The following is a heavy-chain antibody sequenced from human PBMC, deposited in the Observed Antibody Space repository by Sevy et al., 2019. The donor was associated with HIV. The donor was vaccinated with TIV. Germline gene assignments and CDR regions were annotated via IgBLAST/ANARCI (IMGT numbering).Heavy chain of an antibody. D-gene: IGHD3-3*01. Sequence: GGSLRLSCAASGFTFSSYAMHWVRQAPGKGLEWVAVISYDGSNKYYADSVKGRFTISRDNSKNTLYLQLNSLRAEDTAVYYCARDSGGYDFWSGYYLVENWFDPWGQRTLVTVSS. CDR2: ISYDGSNK. CDR3: ARDSGGYDFWSGYYLVENWFDP. V-gene: IGHV3-30-3*01. J-gene: IGHJ5*02. CDR1: GFTFSSYA.